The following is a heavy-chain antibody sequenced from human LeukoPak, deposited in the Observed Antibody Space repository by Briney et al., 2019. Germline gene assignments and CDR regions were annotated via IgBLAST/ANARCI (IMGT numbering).Heavy chain of an antibody. CDR2: INHSGST. J-gene: IGHJ4*02. V-gene: IGHV4-34*01. CDR3: AGRLVVTAIPFDY. D-gene: IGHD2-21*02. CDR1: GGSFSGYY. Sequence: PSETLSLTCAVYGGSFSGYYWSWIRQPPGKGLEWIGEINHSGSTNYNPSLKSRVTISVDTSKNQFSLKLSSVTAADTAVYYCAGRLVVTAIPFDYWGQGTLVTVSS.